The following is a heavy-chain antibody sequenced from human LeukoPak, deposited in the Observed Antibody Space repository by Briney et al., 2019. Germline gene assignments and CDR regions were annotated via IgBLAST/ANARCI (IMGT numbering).Heavy chain of an antibody. Sequence: SETLPLTCTVSGGSISSYYWSWIRQPPGKGLEWIGYIYYSGSTNYNPSLKSRVTISVDTSKNQFSLKLSSVTAADTAVYYCARYHSSGWYPPQSRYWYFDLWGRGTLVTVSS. CDR3: ARYHSSGWYPPQSRYWYFDL. D-gene: IGHD6-19*01. CDR1: GGSISSYY. CDR2: IYYSGST. J-gene: IGHJ2*01. V-gene: IGHV4-59*01.